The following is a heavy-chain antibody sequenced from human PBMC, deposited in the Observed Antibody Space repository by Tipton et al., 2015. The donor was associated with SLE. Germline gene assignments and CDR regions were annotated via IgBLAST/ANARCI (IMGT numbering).Heavy chain of an antibody. Sequence: TLSLTCTVSGASISTGGYYWSWIRQPAGKGLAWLGRIYVSGTTNYNPSLNGRVTISLYTSRNHFSLRLTSVTAADTAVYYCARDTQYYYGSAPHYYGMDVWGQGTTVTVSS. J-gene: IGHJ6*02. CDR1: GASISTGGYY. V-gene: IGHV4-61*02. CDR3: ARDTQYYYGSAPHYYGMDV. CDR2: IYVSGTT. D-gene: IGHD3-10*01.